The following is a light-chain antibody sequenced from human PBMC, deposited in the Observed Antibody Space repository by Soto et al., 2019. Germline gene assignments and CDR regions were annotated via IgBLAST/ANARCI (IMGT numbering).Light chain of an antibody. CDR1: QSLLSRSNNNNY. V-gene: IGKV4-1*01. J-gene: IGKJ4*01. CDR2: WAS. CDR3: QQYFGTLAHN. Sequence: IVMTQSPDSRAVSVGDGADIKCKYSQSLLSRSNNNNYLAWYQQKPGQPPKLLIDWASTRESGVPDRFRGSGSGTDFTLTITRLQAEDVAVYYCQQYFGTLAHNFGGGTKVEIK.